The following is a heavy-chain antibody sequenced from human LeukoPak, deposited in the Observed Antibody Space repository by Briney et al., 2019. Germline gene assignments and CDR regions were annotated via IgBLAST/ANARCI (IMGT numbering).Heavy chain of an antibody. V-gene: IGHV3-20*04. J-gene: IGHJ3*02. CDR3: ARSWTIYDAFDI. CDR2: INWNGGST. Sequence: PGGSLRLSCAASGFTFDDYGMSWVRQAPGKGLEWVSGINWNGGSTGYADSVKGRFTISRDNAKNSLYLQMNSLRAEDTAVYYCARSWTIYDAFDIWGQGTMVTISS. D-gene: IGHD3-3*01. CDR1: GFTFDDYG.